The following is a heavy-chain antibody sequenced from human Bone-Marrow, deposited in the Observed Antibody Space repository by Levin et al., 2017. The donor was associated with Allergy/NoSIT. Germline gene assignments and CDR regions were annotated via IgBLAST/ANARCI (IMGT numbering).Heavy chain of an antibody. J-gene: IGHJ5*02. CDR1: GFTFSSYA. V-gene: IGHV3-23*01. D-gene: IGHD2-2*01. CDR2: ISGSGGST. CDR3: AKEVVVVPAAICWFDP. Sequence: PGGSLRLSCAASGFTFSSYAMSWVRQAPGKGLEWVSAISGSGGSTYYADSVKGRFTISRDNSKNTLYLQMNSLRAEDTAVYYCAKEVVVVPAAICWFDPWGQGTLVTVSS.